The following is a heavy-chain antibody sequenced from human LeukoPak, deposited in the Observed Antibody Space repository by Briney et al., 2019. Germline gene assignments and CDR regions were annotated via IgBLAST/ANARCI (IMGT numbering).Heavy chain of an antibody. D-gene: IGHD3-22*01. J-gene: IGHJ3*02. Sequence: GASVKVSCKASGYTFTSYAMHWVRQAPGQRLEWMAWINAGNGNTKYSQEFQGRVTITRDTSASTAYMELSSLRSEDMAVYYCARFAQYYYDSSGYYSVDAFDIWGQGTMVTVSS. V-gene: IGHV1-3*03. CDR1: GYTFTSYA. CDR3: ARFAQYYYDSSGYYSVDAFDI. CDR2: INAGNGNT.